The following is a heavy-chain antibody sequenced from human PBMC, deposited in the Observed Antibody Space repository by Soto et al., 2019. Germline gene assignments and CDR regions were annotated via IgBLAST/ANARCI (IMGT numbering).Heavy chain of an antibody. J-gene: IGHJ4*02. CDR1: GYTFTGYY. CDR2: INPNSGGT. CDR3: AREASGLVNEVGLLDY. V-gene: IGHV1-2*04. D-gene: IGHD6-19*01. Sequence: QVPLVQSGAEVKKPGASVKVSCKASGYTFTGYYMHWVRQAPGQGLEWMGWINPNSGGTNYAQKFQGWVTMTRDTSISTAYMELSRLRSDDTAVYYCAREASGLVNEVGLLDYWGQGTLVTVSS.